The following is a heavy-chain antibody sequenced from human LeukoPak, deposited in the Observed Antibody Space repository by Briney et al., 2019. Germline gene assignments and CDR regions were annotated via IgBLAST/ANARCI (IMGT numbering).Heavy chain of an antibody. CDR2: ISVSCGST. D-gene: IGHD5-12*01. CDR1: GFTFSSYA. J-gene: IGHJ4*02. CDR3: AKLTIRSGYDGNDC. Sequence: GGSLRLSFAASGFTFSSYAMSGVRQAPGKGLEWVSAISVSCGSTYYADSVKGRFTISRDNSKNTLYLQMNSLRAEDTAVYYCAKLTIRSGYDGNDCWGQGTLVTVSS. V-gene: IGHV3-23*01.